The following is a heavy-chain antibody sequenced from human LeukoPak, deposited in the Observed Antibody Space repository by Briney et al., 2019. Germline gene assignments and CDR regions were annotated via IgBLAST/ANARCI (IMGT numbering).Heavy chain of an antibody. CDR3: ATEPSGVLPHYYFDN. CDR1: GFTVSSNY. Sequence: GGSLRLSCAASGFTVSSNYMSWVRQAPGKGLEWVSSITNSFGTTYYADSVKGRFTVSSDNSKNTLYLQMNSLQAEDTAVYLCATEPSGVLPHYYFDNWGQGTLVTVSS. J-gene: IGHJ4*02. D-gene: IGHD1-26*01. V-gene: IGHV3-53*01. CDR2: ITNSFGTT.